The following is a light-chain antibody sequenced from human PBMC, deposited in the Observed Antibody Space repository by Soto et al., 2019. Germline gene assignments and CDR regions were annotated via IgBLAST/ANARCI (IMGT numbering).Light chain of an antibody. CDR2: GAS. V-gene: IGKV3-15*01. J-gene: IGKJ2*01. CDR3: QQGHNWPLT. Sequence: EIVMTQSPATLSLSPGERAALSCRASQSINSELAWYQQKPGQPPRLLIYGASTRATGVPARFTGSESGSEFTLTISGLQSEDFAVYYCQQGHNWPLTFGQGTGLEIK. CDR1: QSINSE.